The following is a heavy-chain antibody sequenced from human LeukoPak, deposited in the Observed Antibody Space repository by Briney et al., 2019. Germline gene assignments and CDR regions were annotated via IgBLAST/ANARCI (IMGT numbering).Heavy chain of an antibody. V-gene: IGHV4-39*01. CDR2: IYYSGST. J-gene: IGHJ4*02. CDR1: GGSTRSGSYY. Sequence: PSETLSLTCTVSGGSTRSGSYYWGWIRQPPGKGLEWIGSIYYSGSTYYNPSLKSRVTISVDTSKNQFSLKLSSVTAADTAVYYCARQIRGLLWFGETFDYWGQGTLVTVSS. D-gene: IGHD3-10*01. CDR3: ARQIRGLLWFGETFDY.